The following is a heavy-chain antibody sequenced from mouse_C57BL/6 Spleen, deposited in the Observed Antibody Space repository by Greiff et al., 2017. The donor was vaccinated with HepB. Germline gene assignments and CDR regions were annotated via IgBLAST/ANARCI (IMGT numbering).Heavy chain of an antibody. V-gene: IGHV14-4*01. CDR1: GFNIKDDY. J-gene: IGHJ2*01. D-gene: IGHD1-1*01. Sequence: EVQLKESGAELVRPGASVKLSCTASGFNIKDDYMHWVKQRPEQGLEWIGWIDPENGDTEYASKFQGKATITADTSSNTAYLQLSSLTSEDTAVYYCTQYYYGSSYSFDYWGQGTTLTVSS. CDR3: TQYYYGSSYSFDY. CDR2: IDPENGDT.